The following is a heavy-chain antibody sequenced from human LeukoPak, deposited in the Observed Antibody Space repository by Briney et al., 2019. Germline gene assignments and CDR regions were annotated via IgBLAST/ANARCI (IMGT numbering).Heavy chain of an antibody. V-gene: IGHV4-59*02. J-gene: IGHJ4*02. Sequence: PSETLSLTCTVSGGSVTPYYWSWIRQPPGKGLESIGYIYYSGSASYNPSLKSRVTMSIDTSKNQFSLKLRSVTAADTAVYYCARDRFGEYYDYWGQGTLVTVSS. CDR3: ARDRFGEYYDY. CDR2: IYYSGSA. CDR1: GGSVTPYY. D-gene: IGHD3-10*01.